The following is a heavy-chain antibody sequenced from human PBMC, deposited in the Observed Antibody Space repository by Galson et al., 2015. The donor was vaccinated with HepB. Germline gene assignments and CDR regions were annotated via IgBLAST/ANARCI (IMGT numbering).Heavy chain of an antibody. J-gene: IGHJ6*02. CDR3: AKDIVPRKYSSSPFADTSYYYGMDV. Sequence: SLRLSCAASGFTFSSYGMHWVRQAPGKGLEWVAVISYDGSNKYYADSVKGRFTISSDNSKNTLYLQMNSLRAEDTAVYYCAKDIVPRKYSSSPFADTSYYYGMDVWGQGTTVTVSS. CDR2: ISYDGSNK. CDR1: GFTFSSYG. V-gene: IGHV3-30*18. D-gene: IGHD6-6*01.